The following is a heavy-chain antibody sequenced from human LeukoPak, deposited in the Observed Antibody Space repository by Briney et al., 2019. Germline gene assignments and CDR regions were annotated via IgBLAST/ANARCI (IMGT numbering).Heavy chain of an antibody. J-gene: IGHJ5*02. CDR3: ARQVSGSSWYFLRWFDP. D-gene: IGHD6-13*01. Sequence: SETLSLTCSVSGGFNTHYYWSWIRQPPGKGLEWIGYIYYSGSTNYNPSLKSRVTISVDTSKNQFSLKLSSVTAADTAVYYCARQVSGSSWYFLRWFDPWGQGTLVTVSS. V-gene: IGHV4-59*01. CDR2: IYYSGST. CDR1: GGFNTHYY.